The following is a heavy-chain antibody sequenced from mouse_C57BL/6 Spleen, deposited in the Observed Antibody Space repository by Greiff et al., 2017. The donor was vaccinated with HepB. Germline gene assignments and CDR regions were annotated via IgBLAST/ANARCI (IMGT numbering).Heavy chain of an antibody. V-gene: IGHV5-16*01. CDR1: GFTFSDYY. Sequence: EVQLQESEGGLVQPGSSMKLSCTASGFTFSDYYMAWVRQVPEKGLEWVANINYDGSSTYYLDSLKSRFIISRDNAKNILYLQMSSLKSEDTATYYCARGGTVVATPFAYWGQGTLVTVSA. J-gene: IGHJ3*01. D-gene: IGHD1-1*01. CDR3: ARGGTVVATPFAY. CDR2: INYDGSST.